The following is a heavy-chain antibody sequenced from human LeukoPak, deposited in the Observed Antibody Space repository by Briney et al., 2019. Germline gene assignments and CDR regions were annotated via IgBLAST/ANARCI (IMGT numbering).Heavy chain of an antibody. CDR3: ARALAAPHY. V-gene: IGHV3-30*02. D-gene: IGHD6-6*01. Sequence: GGSLRLSCATSGFTFSSYGIHWVRQAPGKGLEWVAFIRYDGSNKYYADSVKGRFTISRDNYKNTVHLQMNSLRAEDSAVYFCARALAAPHYWGQGTLVTVSS. CDR2: IRYDGSNK. J-gene: IGHJ4*02. CDR1: GFTFSSYG.